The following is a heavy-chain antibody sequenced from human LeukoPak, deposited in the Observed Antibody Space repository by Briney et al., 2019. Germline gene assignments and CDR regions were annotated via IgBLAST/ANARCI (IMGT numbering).Heavy chain of an antibody. CDR1: GGSISTYY. CDR2: IYYRGST. J-gene: IGHJ5*02. CDR3: ARQSLGPSRSGTSNIWFDP. Sequence: SETLSLTRTVSGGSISTYYWSWIRQPPGRGLEWIGFIYYRGSTNYNPSLKSRVTISVDTPKNQFSLKLSSVTAADTAVYYCARQSLGPSRSGTSNIWFDPWGQGTLVTVSS. V-gene: IGHV4-59*08. D-gene: IGHD3-10*01.